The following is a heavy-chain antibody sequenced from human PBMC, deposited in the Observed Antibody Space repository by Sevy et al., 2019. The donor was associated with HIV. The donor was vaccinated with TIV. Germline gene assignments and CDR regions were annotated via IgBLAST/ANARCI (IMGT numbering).Heavy chain of an antibody. CDR3: ASSDVDTAMWDYYYYMDV. CDR2: IIPIFGTA. J-gene: IGHJ6*03. D-gene: IGHD5-18*01. CDR1: GGTFSSYA. V-gene: IGHV1-69*06. Sequence: ASVKVSCKASGGTFSSYAISWVRQAPGQGLEWMGGIIPIFGTANYALKFQGRVTITADKSTSTAYMELSSLRSEDTAVYYCASSDVDTAMWDYYYYMDVWGNGTTVTVSS.